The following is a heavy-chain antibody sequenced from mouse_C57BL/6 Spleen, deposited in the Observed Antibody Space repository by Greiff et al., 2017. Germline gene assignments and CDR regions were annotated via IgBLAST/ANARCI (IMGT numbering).Heavy chain of an antibody. V-gene: IGHV5-17*01. D-gene: IGHD2-3*01. CDR2: ISSGSSTI. CDR1: GFTFSDYG. Sequence: EVMLVESGGGLVKPGGSLKLSCAASGFTFSDYGMHWVRQAPEKGLEWVAYISSGSSTIYYADTVKGRFTISRDNAKNTLFLQMTSLRSEDTAMYYCARPYDGYYEGAMDYWGQGTSVTVSS. J-gene: IGHJ4*01. CDR3: ARPYDGYYEGAMDY.